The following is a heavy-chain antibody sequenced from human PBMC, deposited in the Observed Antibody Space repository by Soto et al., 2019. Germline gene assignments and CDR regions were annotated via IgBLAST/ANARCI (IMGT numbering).Heavy chain of an antibody. Sequence: EVQLVESGGGLVKPGGSLRLSCAASGFTFSNAWMSWVRQAPGKGLEWVGRIKRNADGGTADYAAPVKGRFTISRDDSKNTLYLQMNSLKSEDTAVYCCTTAATTVTTIDYWGQGTLVTVSS. D-gene: IGHD4-17*01. CDR2: IKRNADGGTA. V-gene: IGHV3-15*01. CDR3: TTAATTVTTIDY. CDR1: GFTFSNAW. J-gene: IGHJ4*02.